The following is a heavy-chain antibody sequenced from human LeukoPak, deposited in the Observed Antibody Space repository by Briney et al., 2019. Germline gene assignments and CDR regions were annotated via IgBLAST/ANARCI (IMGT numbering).Heavy chain of an antibody. CDR1: GGTFSSYA. CDR2: IIPILGIA. CDR3: AREGDGYSGYYFDY. Sequence: GASVKVSCKASGGTFSSYAISWVRQAPGQGLEWMGRIIPILGIANYAQKFQGRVTITADKSTSTAYMELSSLRSEDAAVYYCAREGDGYSGYYFDYWGQGTLVTVSS. J-gene: IGHJ4*02. D-gene: IGHD5-12*01. V-gene: IGHV1-69*04.